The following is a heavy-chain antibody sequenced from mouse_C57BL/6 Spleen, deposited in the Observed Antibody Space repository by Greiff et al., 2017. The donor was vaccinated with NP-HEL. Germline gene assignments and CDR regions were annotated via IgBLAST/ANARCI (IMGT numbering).Heavy chain of an antibody. CDR1: GYSITSGYY. Sequence: EVKLQESGPGLVKPSQSLSLTCSVTGYSITSGYYWNWIRQFPGNKLEWMGYISYDGSNNYNPSLKNRISITRDTSKNQFFLKLNSVTTEDTATYYCARVEDYDWFAYWGQGTLVTVSA. CDR2: ISYDGSN. CDR3: ARVEDYDWFAY. V-gene: IGHV3-6*01. D-gene: IGHD2-4*01. J-gene: IGHJ3*01.